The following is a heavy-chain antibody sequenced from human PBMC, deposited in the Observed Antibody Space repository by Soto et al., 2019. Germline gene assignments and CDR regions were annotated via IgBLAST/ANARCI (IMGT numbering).Heavy chain of an antibody. CDR3: ARDFVDYYNSGRNYYYGMDV. V-gene: IGHV3-21*01. J-gene: IGHJ6*02. Sequence: EVQVVESGGGLVKPGGSLRLSCAASGFIFNTYSMSWVRQAPGKGLEWVSSISSSSSYLYYADSVKGRFTISRDNAKNSMYQRMKSRRAEDTAVYYCARDFVDYYNSGRNYYYGMDVWGQGTTVTVSS. CDR2: ISSSSSYL. CDR1: GFIFNTYS. D-gene: IGHD3-10*01.